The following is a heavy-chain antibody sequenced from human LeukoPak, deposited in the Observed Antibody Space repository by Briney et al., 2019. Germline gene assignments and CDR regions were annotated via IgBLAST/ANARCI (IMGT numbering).Heavy chain of an antibody. D-gene: IGHD1-26*01. J-gene: IGHJ6*03. CDR3: ARGPRVGAAGFVYYHYIDV. V-gene: IGHV3-30*04. Sequence: GGSLGLSCAASGFTFSSYAMHWVRQAPGKGLEWVAVISYDGSKKYYADSVKGRFTISRDNSKNTQHLQMNSLRAEDTAVYYCARGPRVGAAGFVYYHYIDVWGKGTTVTVSS. CDR1: GFTFSSYA. CDR2: ISYDGSKK.